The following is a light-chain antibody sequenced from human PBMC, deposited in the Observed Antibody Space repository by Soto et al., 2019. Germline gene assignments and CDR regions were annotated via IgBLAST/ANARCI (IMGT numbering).Light chain of an antibody. V-gene: IGLV2-14*01. CDR3: CSYTRSGTLI. CDR1: SGDIGDYNY. CDR2: DVS. J-gene: IGLJ1*01. Sequence: QSVLAQLASLSGSPGQSITISCVSTSGDIGDYNYVSWYQQHPGKVPKVIIYDVSNRPSGVSYRFSGTKSGNTASLTVSGLQAEDEADYYCCSYTRSGTLIFGTGTKVTVL.